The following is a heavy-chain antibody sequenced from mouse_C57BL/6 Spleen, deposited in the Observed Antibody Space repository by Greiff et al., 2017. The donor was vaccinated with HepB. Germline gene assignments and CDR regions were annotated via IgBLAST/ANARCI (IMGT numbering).Heavy chain of an antibody. V-gene: IGHV3-6*01. CDR2: ISYDGSN. Sequence: ESGPGLVKPSQSLSLTCSVTGYSITSGYYWNWIRQFPGNKLEWMGYISYDGSNNYNPSLKNRISITRDTSKNQFFLKLNSVTTEDTATYYCASGEDFDVWGTGTTVTVSS. CDR1: GYSITSGYY. CDR3: ASGEDFDV. J-gene: IGHJ1*03.